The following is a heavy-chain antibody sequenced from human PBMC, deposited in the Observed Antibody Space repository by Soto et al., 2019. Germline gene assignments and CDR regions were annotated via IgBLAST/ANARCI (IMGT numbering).Heavy chain of an antibody. Sequence: PGGSLRLSCAASGFTFSSYAMGWVCQAPGKGLAWVSAISGSGGSTYYADSVKGRFTISRDNSKNTLYLQMNSLRAEDTAVYYCAKGIVVVPDSPQYFDYWGQGTLDTVSS. V-gene: IGHV3-23*01. CDR1: GFTFSSYA. J-gene: IGHJ4*02. CDR3: AKGIVVVPDSPQYFDY. D-gene: IGHD2-2*01. CDR2: ISGSGGST.